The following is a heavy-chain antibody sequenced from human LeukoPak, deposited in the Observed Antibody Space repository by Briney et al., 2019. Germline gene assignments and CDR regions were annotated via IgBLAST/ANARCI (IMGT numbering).Heavy chain of an antibody. D-gene: IGHD6-19*01. CDR3: ARGSSGWYYFDY. Sequence: ASVKVSCKASGYTFTGYYMHWVRQAPGQGLEWMGRINPNSGGTDYAQQIQGRVTTTRDTSISTAYMELSRLRSDDTAVYYCARGSSGWYYFDYWGQGTLVTVSS. CDR1: GYTFTGYY. CDR2: INPNSGGT. J-gene: IGHJ4*02. V-gene: IGHV1-2*06.